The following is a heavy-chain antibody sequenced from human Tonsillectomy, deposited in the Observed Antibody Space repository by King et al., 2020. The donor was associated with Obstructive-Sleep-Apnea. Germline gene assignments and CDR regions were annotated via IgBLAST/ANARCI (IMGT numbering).Heavy chain of an antibody. CDR1: GFTFSSYS. J-gene: IGHJ6*02. CDR2: ISSSSSYI. V-gene: IGHV3-21*01. D-gene: IGHD6-19*01. Sequence: VQLVESGGGLVKPGGSLRLSCAASGFTFSSYSMNWVRQAPGKGLEWVSSISSSSSYIYYADSVKGRLTISRDNAKTSLYLQMNSLRAEDTAVYYCARDRSSGGYGMDVWGQGTTVTVSS. CDR3: ARDRSSGGYGMDV.